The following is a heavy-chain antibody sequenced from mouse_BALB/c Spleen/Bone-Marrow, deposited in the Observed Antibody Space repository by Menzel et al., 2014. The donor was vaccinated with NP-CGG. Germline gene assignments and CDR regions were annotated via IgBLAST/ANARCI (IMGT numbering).Heavy chain of an antibody. D-gene: IGHD2-3*01. CDR2: INPDSSTI. Sequence: EVKLLESGGGLVQPGGFLKLSCAASGFDFSRYWMSWVRQAPGKGLEWIGEINPDSSTINYTPSLKDKFIISRDNAKNTLYLQMSKVRSEDTALYYCSRLGYYGGFAYWGQGTLVTVSA. CDR3: SRLGYYGGFAY. J-gene: IGHJ3*01. CDR1: GFDFSRYW. V-gene: IGHV4-1*02.